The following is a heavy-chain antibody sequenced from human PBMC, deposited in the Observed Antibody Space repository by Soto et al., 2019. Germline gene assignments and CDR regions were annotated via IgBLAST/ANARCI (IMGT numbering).Heavy chain of an antibody. CDR1: GYTFRTYA. Sequence: QVQLEQSGAEVKKPGASVRVSCKASGYTFRTYAISWVRQAPGQGLQWMGWITPSNGDTNFAQNFRXRXXMTTETSTSTVSMELRSLRSDDTAVYYCARGRFDFSPSLDPWGQGTLVTVSS. D-gene: IGHD3-3*01. CDR3: ARGRFDFSPSLDP. J-gene: IGHJ5*02. CDR2: ITPSNGDT. V-gene: IGHV1-18*01.